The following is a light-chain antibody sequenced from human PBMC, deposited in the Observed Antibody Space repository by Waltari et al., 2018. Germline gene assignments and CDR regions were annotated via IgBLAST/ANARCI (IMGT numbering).Light chain of an antibody. J-gene: IGLJ1*01. CDR3: CSYAGSSTSV. CDR2: EVS. Sequence: QSALTQPASVSGSPGQSITISCTGTSSDVGSYNLVSWYQQHPGKAPKLMIYEVSKRPSGVSTRFSGSKSGNTASLTISGLQAEDEADYYCCSYAGSSTSVFGTGTKVTVL. V-gene: IGLV2-23*02. CDR1: SSDVGSYNL.